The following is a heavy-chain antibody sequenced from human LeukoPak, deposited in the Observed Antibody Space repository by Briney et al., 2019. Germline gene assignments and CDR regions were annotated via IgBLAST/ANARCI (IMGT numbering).Heavy chain of an antibody. CDR1: GFTFSSYS. J-gene: IGHJ4*02. CDR3: ARGIRSNDGGAYYPYHFDY. D-gene: IGHD3-22*01. CDR2: ISSSSTI. Sequence: GGSLRLSCAASGFTFSSYSMNWVRQAPGKGLEWVSYISSSSTIYYADSVKGRFTISRDNAKNSLYLQMNSLRDEDTAIYYCARGIRSNDGGAYYPYHFDYWGQGTLVTVSS. V-gene: IGHV3-48*02.